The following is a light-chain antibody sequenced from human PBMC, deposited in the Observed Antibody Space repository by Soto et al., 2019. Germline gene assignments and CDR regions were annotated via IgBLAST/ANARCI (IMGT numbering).Light chain of an antibody. Sequence: QSVLTQPASVSGSPGQSITISCTGTSSDVGGHKYVSWYQHHPGKAPKLMIFEVSYRPSGVSNRFSGSKSGNTASLTISGLQAEDEADYYCSSLTSSNTVVFGGGTKLTVL. J-gene: IGLJ2*01. CDR3: SSLTSSNTVV. CDR2: EVS. CDR1: SSDVGGHKY. V-gene: IGLV2-14*01.